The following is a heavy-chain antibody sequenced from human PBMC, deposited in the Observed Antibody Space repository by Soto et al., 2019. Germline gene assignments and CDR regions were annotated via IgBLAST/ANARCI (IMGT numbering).Heavy chain of an antibody. CDR1: GGSISSSNW. CDR3: ARLGAYYQSLDP. V-gene: IGHV4-4*02. J-gene: IGHJ5*02. CDR2: IFHSGST. Sequence: SETLSLTCAVSGGSISSSNWWSWVRPPPGKGLEWIGGIFHSGSTNYNPSLKSRVTISVDKSKNQFSLKLSSVTAADTAVYYCARLGAYYQSLDPWGPGPLVT. D-gene: IGHD2-21*01.